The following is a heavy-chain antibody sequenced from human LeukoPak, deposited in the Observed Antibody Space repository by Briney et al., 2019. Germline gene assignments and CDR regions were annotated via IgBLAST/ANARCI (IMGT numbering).Heavy chain of an antibody. CDR3: ARWAGDFGDY. D-gene: IGHD4-17*01. V-gene: IGHV3-11*01. CDR2: ISTSGGII. Sequence: GGSLRLSCAASGFTFSDYYMSWIRQAPGKGLEWISYISTSGGIILYADSVKSRFTISRDNAKNSLFLQMNSLRAEDTAVYYCARWAGDFGDYWGQGTPVTVSS. J-gene: IGHJ4*02. CDR1: GFTFSDYY.